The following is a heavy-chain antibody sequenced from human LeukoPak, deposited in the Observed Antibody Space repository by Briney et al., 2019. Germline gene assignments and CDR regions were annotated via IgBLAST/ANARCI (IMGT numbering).Heavy chain of an antibody. CDR3: ARADYSSSWSHEYFYMDV. J-gene: IGHJ6*03. V-gene: IGHV4-4*07. CDR1: GGSINNYY. Sequence: QPSETLSLTCTFSGGSINNYYWSWIRQPAGKGLEWIGLIHSSGSTSYNPSLKSRVTMSIDTSKNQFSLNLRSVTAADTAVYYCARADYSSSWSHEYFYMDVWGKGTTVTVSS. D-gene: IGHD6-13*01. CDR2: IHSSGST.